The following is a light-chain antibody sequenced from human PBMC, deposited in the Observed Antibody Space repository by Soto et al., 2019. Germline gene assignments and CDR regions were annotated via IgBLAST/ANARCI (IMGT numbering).Light chain of an antibody. CDR2: EVS. CDR3: SSYAGSNNFKV. V-gene: IGLV2-8*01. J-gene: IGLJ2*01. CDR1: SSDVGGYNY. Sequence: QSALTQPPSASGSPGQSVTISCTGTSSDVGGYNYVSWYQQHPGKAPKLMIYEVSKRPSGVPDRFSGSKSGNTASLTVSGLLAEDEADYYCSSYAGSNNFKVFGGGTKVTVL.